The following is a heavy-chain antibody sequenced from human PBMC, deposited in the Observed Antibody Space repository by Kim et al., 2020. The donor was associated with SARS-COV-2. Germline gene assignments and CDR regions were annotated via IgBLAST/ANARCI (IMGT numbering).Heavy chain of an antibody. CDR3: AKALVEG. D-gene: IGHD1-26*01. V-gene: IGHV3-30*18. CDR1: GFTFSSYG. J-gene: IGHJ4*02. CDR2: ISYDGSKK. Sequence: GGSLRLSCAASGFTFSSYGMHWVRQAPGKGLEWVAVISYDGSKKYAADSVKGRFTISRDNSKNTLYLQMNSLRAEDTAVYYCAKALVEGWGQGTLVTVSS.